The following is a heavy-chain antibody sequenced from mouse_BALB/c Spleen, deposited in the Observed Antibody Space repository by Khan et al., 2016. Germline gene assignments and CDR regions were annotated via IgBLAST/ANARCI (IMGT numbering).Heavy chain of an antibody. CDR1: GYSITSDYA. CDR2: ISYSGST. V-gene: IGHV3-2*02. D-gene: IGHD2-4*01. CDR3: AKGGLGYGMGY. J-gene: IGHJ4*01. Sequence: EVQLQESGPGLVKPSQSLSLTCTVTGYSITSDYAWNWIRQFPGNKLEWMGYISYSGSTSYNPSLKSRISITRDTSKNQFFLQLNSVTTEDTATXYCAKGGLGYGMGYWGQGTSGTVSS.